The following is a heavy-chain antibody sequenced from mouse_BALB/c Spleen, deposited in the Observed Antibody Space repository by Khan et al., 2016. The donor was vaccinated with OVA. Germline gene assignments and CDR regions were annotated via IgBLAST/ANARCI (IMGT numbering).Heavy chain of an antibody. Sequence: VQLQQSGPSLVKPSQTLSLTCSVTGDSITSGYWNWIRKFPGNKLEYMGYIIYTGYTYYNPSLKSRISITRHTSKNQYYLQLSSVTDEDTATYDCARSTYRYAFVYWGQGTLVTVSA. CDR3: ARSTYRYAFVY. V-gene: IGHV3-8*02. D-gene: IGHD2-12*01. CDR1: GDSITSGY. J-gene: IGHJ3*01. CDR2: IIYTGYT.